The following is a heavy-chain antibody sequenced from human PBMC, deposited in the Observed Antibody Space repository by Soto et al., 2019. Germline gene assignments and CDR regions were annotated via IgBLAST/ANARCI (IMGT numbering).Heavy chain of an antibody. CDR1: GFTFDDYG. CDR3: AREGVGGNYEEYFFDY. Sequence: EGQLVESGGGVVRPGGSLKLSCAASGFTFDDYGMSWVHEAPGKGLEWVSGINWNVGSTGYADSVKGRFTISKDNDKNSLYLQMNSVGAEDTALYYCAREGVGGNYEEYFFDYWGQGTMVTVSS. D-gene: IGHD1-26*01. CDR2: INWNVGST. V-gene: IGHV3-20*04. J-gene: IGHJ4*02.